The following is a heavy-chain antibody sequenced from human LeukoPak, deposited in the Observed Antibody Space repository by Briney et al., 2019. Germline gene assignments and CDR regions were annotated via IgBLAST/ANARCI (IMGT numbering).Heavy chain of an antibody. CDR2: INPSGGST. Sequence: GASVKVSCKASGYTFTGYYMHWVRQAPGQGLEWMGIINPSGGSTSYAQKFQGRVTMTRDMSTSTVYMELSSLRSEDTAVYYCATLAAAGTNAFDIWGQGTMVTVSS. J-gene: IGHJ3*02. CDR1: GYTFTGYY. CDR3: ATLAAAGTNAFDI. V-gene: IGHV1-46*01. D-gene: IGHD6-13*01.